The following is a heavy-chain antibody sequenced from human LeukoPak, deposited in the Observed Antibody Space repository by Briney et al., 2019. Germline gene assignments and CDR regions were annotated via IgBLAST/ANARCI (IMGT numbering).Heavy chain of an antibody. J-gene: IGHJ4*02. CDR3: ARDLSSRDGF. V-gene: IGHV3-7*01. CDR1: GFNVGSSW. D-gene: IGHD6-13*01. CDR2: IHEDGSTE. Sequence: GGSLRLSCAASGFNVGSSWMSWVRQAPGEGLEWVACIHEDGSTEYYVDSVKGRLTISRDNRKNSLHLQMNRLTGEDTAVYYCARDLSSRDGFWGQGTLVIVSS.